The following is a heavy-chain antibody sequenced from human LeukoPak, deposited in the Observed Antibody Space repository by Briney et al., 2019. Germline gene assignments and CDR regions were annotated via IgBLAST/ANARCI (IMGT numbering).Heavy chain of an antibody. CDR1: GGSISSSGYY. CDR3: ASGAAATYDY. V-gene: IGHV4-39*01. CDR2: IYYSGST. J-gene: IGHJ4*02. D-gene: IGHD6-13*01. Sequence: SETLSLTCTVSGGSISSSGYYWGWIRQPPGKGLEWIGSIYYSGSTYYNPSLKSRVTISVDTSKNQFSLKLSSVTAADTAVYYCASGAAATYDYWGQGTLVTVSS.